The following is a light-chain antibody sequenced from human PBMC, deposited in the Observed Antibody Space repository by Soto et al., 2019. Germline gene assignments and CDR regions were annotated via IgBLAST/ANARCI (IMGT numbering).Light chain of an antibody. CDR2: HAS. CDR3: RQYRTYS. Sequence: IQLTQSPTTLPASVGDRVTLTCRASESISNWLACYQQRPGTAPKLLIYHASILETAVPSRFSGNGSGPEFTLTISSLQPGEFATYYGRQYRTYSFGQGSRVEIK. CDR1: ESISNW. J-gene: IGKJ1*01. V-gene: IGKV1-5*01.